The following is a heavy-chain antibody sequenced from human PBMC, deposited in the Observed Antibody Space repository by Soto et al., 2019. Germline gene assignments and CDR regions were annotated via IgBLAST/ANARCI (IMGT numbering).Heavy chain of an antibody. CDR2: IIPIFGTA. J-gene: IGHJ6*02. CDR1: GGTFSSYA. D-gene: IGHD3-16*01. CDR3: ARDWGIAGYYYYGMDV. Sequence: QVQLVQSGAEVKKPGSSVKVSCKASGGTFSSYAISWVRQAPGQGLEWMGGIIPIFGTANYAQKFQGRVTITADKSTSTAYMELSGLRSEDTAVYYCARDWGIAGYYYYGMDVWGQGTTVTVSS. V-gene: IGHV1-69*06.